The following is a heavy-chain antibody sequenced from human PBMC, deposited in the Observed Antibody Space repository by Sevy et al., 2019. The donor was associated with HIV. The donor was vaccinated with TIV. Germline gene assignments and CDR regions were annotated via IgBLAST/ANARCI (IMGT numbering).Heavy chain of an antibody. CDR1: GFTFSSYW. CDR2: INSDGSGT. V-gene: IGHV3-74*01. D-gene: IGHD2-2*01. CDR3: ARDCCSSTSCYVDAFDI. J-gene: IGHJ3*02. Sequence: GGSLRLSCAASGFTFSSYWMHWVRQAPGKGLVWVSRINSDGSGTSYADAVKGRFTISRDNAKNTLYLQMNSLRDEDTAVYYCARDCCSSTSCYVDAFDIWGQGTMVTVSS.